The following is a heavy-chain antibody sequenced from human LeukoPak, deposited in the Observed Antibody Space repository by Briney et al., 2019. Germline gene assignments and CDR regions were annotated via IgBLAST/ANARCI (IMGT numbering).Heavy chain of an antibody. CDR3: ASSLPTY. CDR1: NVSINSGGYY. J-gene: IGHJ4*02. V-gene: IGHV4-31*03. CDR2: IYYSGST. Sequence: PSETLSLTCSVSNVSINSGGYYWSWLRQDPGKGLEWIGNIYYSGSTNYNPSLKSRVTISVHTSAIQFSLKLQSVTAADTAVYYCASSLPTYWGQGTLVTVSS.